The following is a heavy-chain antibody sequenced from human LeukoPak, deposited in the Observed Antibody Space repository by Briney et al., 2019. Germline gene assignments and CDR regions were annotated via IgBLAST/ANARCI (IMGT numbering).Heavy chain of an antibody. D-gene: IGHD3-22*01. CDR3: ARGAMDYYDSSGYSFDY. J-gene: IGHJ4*02. CDR2: INPSGGST. V-gene: IGHV1-46*01. Sequence: ASVKVSCKASGCTFTSYYMHWVRQAPGQGLEWMGIINPSGGSTSYAQKFQGRVTMTRDTSTSTVYMELSSLRSEDTAVYYCARGAMDYYDSSGYSFDYWGQGTLVTVSS. CDR1: GCTFTSYY.